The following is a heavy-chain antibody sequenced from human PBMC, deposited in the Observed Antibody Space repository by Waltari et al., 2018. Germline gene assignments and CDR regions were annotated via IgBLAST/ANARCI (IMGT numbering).Heavy chain of an antibody. V-gene: IGHV1-2*02. CDR1: GYTFTGYY. J-gene: IGHJ5*02. Sequence: QVQLVQSGAEVKKPGASVKVSCKASGYTFTGYYMHWVRQAPGQGLEWMGWINPNRGGTNYSQKFQGRVTMTRDTSISTAYMELSRLRSDDTAVYYCARARNWNEGWFDPWGQGTLVTVSS. CDR2: INPNRGGT. CDR3: ARARNWNEGWFDP. D-gene: IGHD1-1*01.